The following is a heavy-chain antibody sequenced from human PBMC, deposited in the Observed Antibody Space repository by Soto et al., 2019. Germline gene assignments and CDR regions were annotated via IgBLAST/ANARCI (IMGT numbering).Heavy chain of an antibody. J-gene: IGHJ4*02. V-gene: IGHV3-30*18. D-gene: IGHD2-15*01. Sequence: PGGSQRLPWAASWFNFRSHGRHRVRQAPGKGLEWVAVISYDGSNKYYADSVKGRFTISRDNSKNTLYLQMNSLRAEDTAVYYCAKDHRYCSGGSCYSHHYFDYWGQGTLVTVSS. CDR1: WFNFRSHG. CDR3: AKDHRYCSGGSCYSHHYFDY. CDR2: ISYDGSNK.